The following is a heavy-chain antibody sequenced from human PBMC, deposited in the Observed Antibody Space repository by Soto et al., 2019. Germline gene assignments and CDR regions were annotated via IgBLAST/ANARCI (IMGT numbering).Heavy chain of an antibody. CDR2: VIPIFGTT. D-gene: IGHD3-10*01. CDR3: ARGYRELYYYAMDV. J-gene: IGHJ6*02. Sequence: QVQLVQSGAEMKKPGSSVRVSCKASGGAFSSSGISWVRQAPGQGLEWMAGVIPIFGTTKNAPKFQGRVTVSADESTSTAYMELNSLRSEDTAVYFCARGYRELYYYAMDVWGRGTPVIVSS. V-gene: IGHV1-69*01. CDR1: GGAFSSSG.